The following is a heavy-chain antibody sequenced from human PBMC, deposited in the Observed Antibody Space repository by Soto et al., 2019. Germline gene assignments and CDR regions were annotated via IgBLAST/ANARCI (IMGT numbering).Heavy chain of an antibody. D-gene: IGHD3-3*01. CDR2: IIPIFCTA. CDR1: GGTFSSYA. Sequence: QVQLVQSGAEVKKPGSSVKVSCKASGGTFSSYAISWVRQAPGQGLEWMGGIIPIFCTANYAQKFQGRVTITADESTSTAYMELSSLRSEDTAVYYCAGVPTYYDFWSGSYYFDYWGQGTLVTVSS. J-gene: IGHJ4*02. CDR3: AGVPTYYDFWSGSYYFDY. V-gene: IGHV1-69*01.